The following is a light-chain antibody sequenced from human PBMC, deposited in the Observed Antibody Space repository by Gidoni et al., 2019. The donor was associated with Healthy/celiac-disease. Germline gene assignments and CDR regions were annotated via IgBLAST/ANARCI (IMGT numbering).Light chain of an antibody. Sequence: QSALTQPASVSGPPGQSITISCTGTSSDVGGYNYVSWYQQHPGKAPKLMTYDVSNRPSGVSNRFSGSKSGNTASLTISGLQAEDEADYYCSSYTSSSTLVFGGGTK. V-gene: IGLV2-14*01. CDR3: SSYTSSSTLV. J-gene: IGLJ2*01. CDR2: DVS. CDR1: SSDVGGYNY.